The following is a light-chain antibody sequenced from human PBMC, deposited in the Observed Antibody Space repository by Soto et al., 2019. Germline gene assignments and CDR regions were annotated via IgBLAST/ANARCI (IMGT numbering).Light chain of an antibody. CDR2: GAS. CDR3: QQYDDWLRLT. V-gene: IGKV3-15*01. J-gene: IGKJ4*01. CDR1: QSVSLS. Sequence: EIVLTQSRATLSVSLGASATLSWRASQSVSLSLAWFQMTPGQPPRLLIYGASTRATDIPARFSGSGSGTDFTLTISSLQSEDFAVYFCQQYDDWLRLTVGGGTKVDIK.